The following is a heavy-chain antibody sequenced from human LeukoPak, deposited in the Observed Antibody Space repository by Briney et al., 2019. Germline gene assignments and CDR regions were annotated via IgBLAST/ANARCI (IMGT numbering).Heavy chain of an antibody. V-gene: IGHV3-23*01. CDR2: ISGSGGST. J-gene: IGHJ6*02. CDR1: GFTFSSYA. Sequence: GGSLRLSCAASGFTFSSYAMSWVRQAPGKGLEWVSAISGSGGSTYYADSVKGRFTISRDNSKNTLYLRMNSLRAEDTAVYYCAKDLNWNRYYYYYGMDVWGQGTTVTVSS. D-gene: IGHD1-20*01. CDR3: AKDLNWNRYYYYYGMDV.